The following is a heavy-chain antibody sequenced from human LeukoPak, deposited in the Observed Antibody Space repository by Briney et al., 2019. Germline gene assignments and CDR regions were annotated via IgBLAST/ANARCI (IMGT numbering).Heavy chain of an antibody. CDR2: ISSSSSYT. CDR1: GFTFSDYY. CDR3: ARGGGCTSSSCWFPDK. D-gene: IGHD2-15*01. V-gene: IGHV3-11*06. Sequence: GGSLRLSCAASGFTFSDYYMSWIRQAPGKGLEWVSYISSSSSYTDYADSVEGRFTISRDNAKNSLYLQMNSLRDEDTAVYYCARGGGCTSSSCWFPDKWGQGTLVTVSS. J-gene: IGHJ4*02.